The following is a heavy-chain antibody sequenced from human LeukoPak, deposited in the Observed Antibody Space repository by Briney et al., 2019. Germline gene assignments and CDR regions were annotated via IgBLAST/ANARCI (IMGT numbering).Heavy chain of an antibody. CDR2: ISGRSGST. D-gene: IGHD1-26*01. CDR3: AKDLGGELLTDY. J-gene: IGHJ4*02. V-gene: IGHV3-23*01. Sequence: GGSLRLSCAASGFTFSSYGMSWVRQAPGKGLEWVSAISGRSGSTYYADSVKGRFTISRDNSKNTLYLQMNSLRAEDAAVYYCAKDLGGELLTDYWGQGTLVTVSS. CDR1: GFTFSSYG.